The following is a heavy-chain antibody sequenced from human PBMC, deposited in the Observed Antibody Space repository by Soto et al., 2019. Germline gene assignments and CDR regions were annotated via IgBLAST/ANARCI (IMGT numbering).Heavy chain of an antibody. D-gene: IGHD3-16*01. CDR1: GGSISSGGYY. CDR3: ARGSITFGGALNWFDP. CDR2: IYYSGST. Sequence: SETLCLTCTVSGGSISSGGYYWSWIRQHPGKGLEWIGYIYYSGSTYYNPSLKSRVTISVDTSKNQFSLKLSSVTAADTAVYYCARGSITFGGALNWFDPWGQGTLVTVSS. V-gene: IGHV4-30-4*08. J-gene: IGHJ5*02.